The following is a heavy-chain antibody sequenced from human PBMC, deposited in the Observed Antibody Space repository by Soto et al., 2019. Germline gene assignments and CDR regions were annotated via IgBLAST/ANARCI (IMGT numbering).Heavy chain of an antibody. J-gene: IGHJ4*02. CDR3: ARAAYCSSTSCLSIAARQPFDH. Sequence: SETLSLTCTVSGGSISSGGYYWSWIRQHPGKGLEWIGYIYYSGSTYYNPSLKSRVTISVDTSKNQFSLKLISVTAADTAVYYCARAAYCSSTSCLSIAARQPFDHWGQGTLVTVSS. V-gene: IGHV4-31*03. CDR2: IYYSGST. CDR1: GGSISSGGYY. D-gene: IGHD2-2*01.